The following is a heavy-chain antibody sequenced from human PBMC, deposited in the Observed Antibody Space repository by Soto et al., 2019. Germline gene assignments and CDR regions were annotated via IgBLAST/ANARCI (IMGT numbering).Heavy chain of an antibody. Sequence: SETLSLTFTVSGGSISSSSYYWGWIRQPPGKGLEWIGSIYYSGSTYYNPSLKSRVTISVDTSKNQFSLKLSSVTAADTAVYYCARQLWAYYYYYYGMDVWGQGTTVT. J-gene: IGHJ6*02. D-gene: IGHD3-10*01. V-gene: IGHV4-39*01. CDR1: GGSISSSSYY. CDR3: ARQLWAYYYYYYGMDV. CDR2: IYYSGST.